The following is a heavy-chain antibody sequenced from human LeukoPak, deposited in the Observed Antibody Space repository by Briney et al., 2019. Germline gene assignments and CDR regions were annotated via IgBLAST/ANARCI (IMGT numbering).Heavy chain of an antibody. CDR1: GYTFTSYA. Sequence: ASVKVSCKASGYTFTSYAMNWVRQATGQGLEWMGGIIPIFGTANYAQKFQGRVTVTADKSSTTVYMELSSLRSEDTAVYYCASPPVPQAAAITPGYFYYYMDVWGKGTTVTVSS. CDR3: ASPPVPQAAAITPGYFYYYMDV. CDR2: IIPIFGTA. D-gene: IGHD6-13*01. J-gene: IGHJ6*03. V-gene: IGHV1-69*06.